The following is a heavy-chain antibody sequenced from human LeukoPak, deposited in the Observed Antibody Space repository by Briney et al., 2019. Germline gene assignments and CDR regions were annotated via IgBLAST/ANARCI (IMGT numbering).Heavy chain of an antibody. Sequence: SETLSLTCTVSGGSISSSSYYWGWIRQPPGKGLGWIGSIYYSGSTYYNPSLKSRVTISVDTSKNQFSLKLSSVTAADTAVYYCARDIVPEWFDPWGQGTLVTVSS. D-gene: IGHD2-15*01. J-gene: IGHJ5*02. CDR2: IYYSGST. CDR3: ARDIVPEWFDP. CDR1: GGSISSSSYY. V-gene: IGHV4-39*07.